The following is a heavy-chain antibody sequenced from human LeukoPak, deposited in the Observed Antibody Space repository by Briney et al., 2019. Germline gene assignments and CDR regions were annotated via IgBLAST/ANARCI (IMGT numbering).Heavy chain of an antibody. CDR3: ARLGGGYCSGGSCFDAFDI. CDR1: GYSFTSYW. D-gene: IGHD2-15*01. V-gene: IGHV5-51*01. J-gene: IGHJ3*02. CDR2: IYLGDSDT. Sequence: GESLKISCKGSGYSFTSYWIGWVRQMPGKGLEWTGIIYLGDSDTTYSPSFQAQVTISADKSISTAYLQWSSLKASGTAMYYCARLGGGYCSGGSCFDAFDIWGQGTMVTVSS.